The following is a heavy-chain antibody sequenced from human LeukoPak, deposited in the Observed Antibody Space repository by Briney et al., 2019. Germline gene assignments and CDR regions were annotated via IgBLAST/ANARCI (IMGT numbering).Heavy chain of an antibody. CDR3: ASNLLSSRIVVATAGAFDI. J-gene: IGHJ3*02. Sequence: GGSLRLSCAASGFTVSSNYMSWVRQAPGKGLEWVSVIYSGGSTYYADSVKGRFTISRVNSKNTLYLQMNSLRAEDTAVYYCASNLLSSRIVVATAGAFDIWGQGTMVTVSS. CDR2: IYSGGST. V-gene: IGHV3-53*01. D-gene: IGHD3-22*01. CDR1: GFTVSSNY.